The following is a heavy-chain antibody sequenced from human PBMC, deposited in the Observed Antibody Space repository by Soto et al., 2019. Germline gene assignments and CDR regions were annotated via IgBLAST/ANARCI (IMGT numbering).Heavy chain of an antibody. CDR2: ISGSGGST. D-gene: IGHD4-17*01. V-gene: IGHV3-23*01. CDR3: ARVVGYYGGNAFDY. CDR1: GFTFSSYA. J-gene: IGHJ4*02. Sequence: EVQLLESGGGLVQPGGSLRLSCAASGFTFSSYAMSWVRQAPGKGLEWVSAISGSGGSTYYADSVKGRFTISRDNSKTTLYLQMNSLRAEDTAVYYCARVVGYYGGNAFDYWGQGTLVTVSS.